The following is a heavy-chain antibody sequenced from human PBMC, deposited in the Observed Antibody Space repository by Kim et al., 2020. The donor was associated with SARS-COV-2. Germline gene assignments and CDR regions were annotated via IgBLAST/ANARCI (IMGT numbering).Heavy chain of an antibody. V-gene: IGHV3-23*01. CDR3: AKVQYYDFWSGYWVYVDY. J-gene: IGHJ4*02. Sequence: KGRFTISRDNSKNTLYLQMNSLRAEDTAVYYCAKVQYYDFWSGYWVYVDYWGQGTLVTVSS. D-gene: IGHD3-3*01.